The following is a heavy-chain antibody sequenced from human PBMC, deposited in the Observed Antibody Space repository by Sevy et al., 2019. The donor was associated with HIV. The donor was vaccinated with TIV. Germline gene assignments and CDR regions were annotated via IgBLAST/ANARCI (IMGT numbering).Heavy chain of an antibody. Sequence: SVKVSCKASGGSFSNFPVSWVRQAPGQGLEWMEMIISKFGTTDYAQKFQGRVTITADESTTTAYMELTSLRSEDTAVYYCAREIPDYVSGYYSVDAFDIWGQGTKVTVSS. V-gene: IGHV1-69*13. J-gene: IGHJ3*02. CDR3: AREIPDYVSGYYSVDAFDI. CDR1: GGSFSNFP. D-gene: IGHD3-22*01. CDR2: IISKFGTT.